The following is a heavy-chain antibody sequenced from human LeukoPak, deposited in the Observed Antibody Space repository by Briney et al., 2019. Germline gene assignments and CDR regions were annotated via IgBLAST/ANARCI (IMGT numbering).Heavy chain of an antibody. D-gene: IGHD6-13*01. V-gene: IGHV4-31*11. J-gene: IGHJ4*02. CDR3: ARAPVVSNSWYYFDY. CDR2: IYYSGST. CDR1: GGSISSDSYY. Sequence: SQTLSLTCAVSGGSISSDSYYWSWIRHHPGKGLEWIGYIYYSGSTYYNPSLESRVTISVDTSKNQFSLKLDSVTAADTAVYYCARAPVVSNSWYYFDYWGQGTLVTVSS.